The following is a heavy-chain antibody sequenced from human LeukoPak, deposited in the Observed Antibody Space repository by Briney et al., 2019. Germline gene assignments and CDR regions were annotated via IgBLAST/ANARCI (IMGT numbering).Heavy chain of an antibody. CDR3: AREGFTATGVNYYYHMDV. CDR2: ISAYNGAS. D-gene: IGHD5-18*01. J-gene: IGHJ6*03. V-gene: IGHV1-18*01. Sequence: ASVKVSCKASGYTFTSYGISWVRQAPGQGLEWMGWISAYNGASNYAQKLQGRVTMTTDASTDTVYMELRSLRSDDTAVYFCAREGFTATGVNYYYHMDVWGEGTSVTVSS. CDR1: GYTFTSYG.